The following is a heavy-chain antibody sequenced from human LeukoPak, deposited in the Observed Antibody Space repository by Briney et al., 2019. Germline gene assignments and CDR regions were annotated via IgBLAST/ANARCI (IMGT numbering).Heavy chain of an antibody. V-gene: IGHV4-59*01. D-gene: IGHD1-26*01. CDR3: ARAAYSGSYHSDY. CDR1: GGSIRNYY. J-gene: IGHJ4*02. Sequence: SETPSLTCTVSGGSIRNYYWSWIRQPPGKGLEWIGYIYYSGSTNYNPSLKSRVTISVDTSKNQFSLKLSSVTAADTAVYYCARAAYSGSYHSDYWGQGTLVTVSS. CDR2: IYYSGST.